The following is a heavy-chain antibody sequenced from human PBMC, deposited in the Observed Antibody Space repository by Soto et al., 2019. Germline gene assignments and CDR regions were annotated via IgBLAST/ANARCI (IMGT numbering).Heavy chain of an antibody. D-gene: IGHD2-2*01. CDR3: ARQSVGYGVLVPSNWFDP. V-gene: IGHV1-69*12. J-gene: IGHJ5*02. CDR2: IIPIFGTA. CDR1: GGTFSSYA. Sequence: QVQLVQSGAAVKKPGSSVKVSCNASGGTFSSYAISWVRQAPGQGLEWMGGIIPIFGTANYAQKFQGRVTITADESTSTAYMELSSLRSEDTAVYYCARQSVGYGVLVPSNWFDPWGQGTLVTVSS.